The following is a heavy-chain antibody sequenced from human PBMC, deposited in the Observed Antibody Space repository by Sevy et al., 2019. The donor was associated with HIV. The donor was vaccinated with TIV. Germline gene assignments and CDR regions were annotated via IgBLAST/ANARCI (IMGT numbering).Heavy chain of an antibody. CDR3: ARLTNSGWYKLDY. CDR1: GGSISGNTYY. J-gene: IGHJ4*02. CDR2: VYKGGST. Sequence: SETLSLTCTVSGGSISGNTYYWGWIRQPPGKGLEWIGNVYKGGSTYYNPSLKSRLTLWVDTSRNQFSLKLRSVTAADTAVYYCARLTNSGWYKLDYWGQGTLVTVSS. V-gene: IGHV4-39*01. D-gene: IGHD6-19*01.